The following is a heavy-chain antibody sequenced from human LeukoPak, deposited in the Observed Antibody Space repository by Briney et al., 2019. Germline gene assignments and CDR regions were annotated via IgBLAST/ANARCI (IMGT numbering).Heavy chain of an antibody. CDR3: ARAGFTFSDYFGSFFDY. D-gene: IGHD3-10*01. V-gene: IGHV3-48*01. Sequence: PGGSLRLSCAASGFTFSSHGMNWVRQAPGKGLEWVSHISSSSSTIYYADSVEGRFTISRDNAKNSLYLQMNSLRAEGTAVYYCARAGFTFSDYFGSFFDYWGQGTLVTVSS. CDR2: ISSSSSTI. CDR1: GFTFSSHG. J-gene: IGHJ4*02.